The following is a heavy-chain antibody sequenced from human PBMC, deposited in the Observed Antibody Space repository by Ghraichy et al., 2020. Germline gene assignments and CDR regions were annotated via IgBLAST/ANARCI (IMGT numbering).Heavy chain of an antibody. CDR1: GGSFSGYY. D-gene: IGHD3-3*01. V-gene: IGHV4-34*01. CDR2: INHSGST. J-gene: IGHJ4*02. CDR3: ASGLGAYYDFWSGYRGGFTY. Sequence: SETLSLTCAVYGGSFSGYYWSWIRQPPGKGLEWIGEINHSGSTNYNPSLKSRVTISVDTSKNQFSLKLSSVTAADTAVYYCASGLGAYYDFWSGYRGGFTYWGQGTLVTVSS.